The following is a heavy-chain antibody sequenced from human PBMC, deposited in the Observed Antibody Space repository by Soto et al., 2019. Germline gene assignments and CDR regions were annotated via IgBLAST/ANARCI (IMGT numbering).Heavy chain of an antibody. V-gene: IGHV1-8*01. CDR1: GYTLTSYD. CDR2: MNPNSGNT. D-gene: IGHD5-12*01. CDR3: ARGLFIGYSGYDFRVLWSYYYMDV. J-gene: IGHJ6*03. Sequence: GVSVKVSCKASGYTLTSYDVNWVRQATGQGLEWMGWMNPNSGNTGYAQKFQGRVTMTRNTSISTAYMELSSLRSEDTAVYYCARGLFIGYSGYDFRVLWSYYYMDVWGKGTTVTVSS.